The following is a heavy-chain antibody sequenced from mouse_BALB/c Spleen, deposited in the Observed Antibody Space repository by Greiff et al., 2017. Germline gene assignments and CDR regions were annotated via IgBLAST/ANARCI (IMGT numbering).Heavy chain of an antibody. J-gene: IGHJ3*01. Sequence: LQQPGSELVRPGASVKLSCKASGYTFTSYWMHWVKQRPGQGLEWIGNIYPGSGSTNYDEKFKSKGTLTVDTSSSTAYMHLSSLTSEDSAVYDCTRWGHWGQGTLVTVSA. CDR1: GYTFTSYW. V-gene: IGHV1S22*01. CDR3: TRWGH. CDR2: IYPGSGST.